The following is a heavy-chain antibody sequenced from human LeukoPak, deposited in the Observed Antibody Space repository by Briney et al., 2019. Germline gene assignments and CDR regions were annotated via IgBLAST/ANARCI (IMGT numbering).Heavy chain of an antibody. D-gene: IGHD1-26*01. V-gene: IGHV1-24*01. J-gene: IGHJ4*02. CDR1: GYTFTAYY. Sequence: ASVKVSCKASGYTFTAYYIHWVRQAPGKGLEWKGGFDPEDGETIYAQKFQGRVTMTEDTSTDTAYMELSSLRSEDTAVYYCAAFYSGSYYWALDYWGQGTLVTVSS. CDR3: AAFYSGSYYWALDY. CDR2: FDPEDGET.